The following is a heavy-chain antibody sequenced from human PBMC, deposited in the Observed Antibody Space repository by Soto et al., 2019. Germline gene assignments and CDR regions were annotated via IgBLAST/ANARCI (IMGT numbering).Heavy chain of an antibody. D-gene: IGHD4-17*01. V-gene: IGHV3-30*18. CDR3: AKDGASTVTLDY. J-gene: IGHJ4*02. Sequence: GGSLRLSCAASGFTFSSYGMHWVRQAPGKGLEWVAVISYDGSNKYYADSVKGRFTISRDNSKNTMYLQMNSLRAEDTAVYYCAKDGASTVTLDYWGQGTLVTVSS. CDR2: ISYDGSNK. CDR1: GFTFSSYG.